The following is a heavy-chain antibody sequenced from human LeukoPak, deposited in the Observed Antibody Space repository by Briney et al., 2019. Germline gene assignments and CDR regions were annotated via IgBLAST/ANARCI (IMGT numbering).Heavy chain of an antibody. CDR1: GFTFSSSP. CDR2: ISYDGRNK. Sequence: GGSLRLSCAASGFTFSSSPMHWVRQAPGKGLEWVAVISYDGRNKFYADSVKGRFTISRDNSKNMVYLQMNSLRTEDTAVCYCARDRGDRSGWYGPLEWGQGTLVTVSS. J-gene: IGHJ4*02. CDR3: ARDRGDRSGWYGPLE. V-gene: IGHV3-30*04. D-gene: IGHD6-19*01.